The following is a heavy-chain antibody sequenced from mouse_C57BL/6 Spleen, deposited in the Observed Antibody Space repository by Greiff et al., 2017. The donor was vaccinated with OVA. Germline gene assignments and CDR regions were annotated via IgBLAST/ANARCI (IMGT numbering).Heavy chain of an antibody. V-gene: IGHV1-82*01. CDR1: GYAFSSSW. Sequence: VHLVESGPELVKPGASVKISCKASGYAFSSSWMNWVKQRPGKGLEWIGRIYPGDGDTNYNGKFKGKATLTADKSSSTAYMQLSSLTSEDSAVYFCARSSSGFFDYWGQGTTLTVSS. CDR2: IYPGDGDT. J-gene: IGHJ2*01. CDR3: ARSSSGFFDY. D-gene: IGHD3-2*02.